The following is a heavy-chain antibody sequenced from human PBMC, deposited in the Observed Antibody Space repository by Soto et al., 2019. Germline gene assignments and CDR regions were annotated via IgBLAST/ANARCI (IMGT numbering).Heavy chain of an antibody. Sequence: QITLKESGPTLVKPTQTLTLTCTFSGFSLSTSGVGVGWIRQPPGKALEWLALIYWDDDKRYSPSLKGRLTITKDTSKNQVVLTMTNIDTVDTATYYCAHSPYYDFWSGYYPFYFDYWGQGTLVTVSS. J-gene: IGHJ4*02. CDR1: GFSLSTSGVG. V-gene: IGHV2-5*02. CDR3: AHSPYYDFWSGYYPFYFDY. CDR2: IYWDDDK. D-gene: IGHD3-3*01.